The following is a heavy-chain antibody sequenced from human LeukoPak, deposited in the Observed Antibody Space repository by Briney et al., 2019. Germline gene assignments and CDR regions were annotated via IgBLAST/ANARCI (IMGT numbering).Heavy chain of an antibody. CDR2: IYYSGST. V-gene: IGHV4-39*01. CDR1: GGSISSSSYY. D-gene: IGHD3-22*01. J-gene: IGHJ4*02. Sequence: SETLSLTCTVSGGSISSSSYYWGWIRQPPGKGLEWIGSIYYSGSTYYNPSLKSRVTISVDTSKNQFSLKLSSVTAADTAVYYCARHGLSGYYPPHFDYWGQGTLVTVSS. CDR3: ARHGLSGYYPPHFDY.